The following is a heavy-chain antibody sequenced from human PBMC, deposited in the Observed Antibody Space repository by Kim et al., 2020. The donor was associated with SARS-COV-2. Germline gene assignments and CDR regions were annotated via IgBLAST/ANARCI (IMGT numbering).Heavy chain of an antibody. J-gene: IGHJ3*02. CDR3: ARSIVVVPAAMNDAFDI. Sequence: QGRVTITADESTSTAYMELSSMRSEDTAVYYCARSIVVVPAAMNDAFDIWGQGTMVTVSS. D-gene: IGHD2-2*01. V-gene: IGHV1-69*01.